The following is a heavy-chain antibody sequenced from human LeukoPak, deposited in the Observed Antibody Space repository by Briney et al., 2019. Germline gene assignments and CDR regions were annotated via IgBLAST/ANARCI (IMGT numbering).Heavy chain of an antibody. V-gene: IGHV3-33*01. CDR2: IWYDGSNT. CDR3: AREQYSSGWD. CDR1: EVTFGSYD. J-gene: IGHJ4*02. D-gene: IGHD6-19*01. Sequence: GRSLRLSCTTSEVTFGSYDMHWVRQAPGKGLEWVSGIWYDGSNTRYVESVRGRFTISRDNSKKTVYLQMDSLRAEDTGLYYCAREQYSSGWDWGQGTLVIVSS.